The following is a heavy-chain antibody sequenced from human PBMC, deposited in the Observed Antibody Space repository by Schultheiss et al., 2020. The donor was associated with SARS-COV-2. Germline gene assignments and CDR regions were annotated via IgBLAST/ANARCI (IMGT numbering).Heavy chain of an antibody. J-gene: IGHJ5*01. CDR1: GFTFSSYA. Sequence: GGSLRLSCAASGFTFSSYAMSWVRQAPGKGLEWVSAISGSGGSTYYADSVKGRFTISRDNSKNTLYLEMSSLRPEDTAVYFCAKETGVMVVARNWFDSWGQGTLVTVSS. V-gene: IGHV3-23*01. CDR2: ISGSGGST. D-gene: IGHD2-15*01. CDR3: AKETGVMVVARNWFDS.